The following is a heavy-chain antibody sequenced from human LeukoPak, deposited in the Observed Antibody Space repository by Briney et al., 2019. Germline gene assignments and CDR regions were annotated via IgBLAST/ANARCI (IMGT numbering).Heavy chain of an antibody. J-gene: IGHJ3*02. V-gene: IGHV3-33*01. D-gene: IGHD2-15*01. CDR1: GFTFSSYG. Sequence: GGSLRLSCAASGFTFSSYGMHGVRQAPGKGLEWVAVIWYDGSNKYYADSVKGRFTISRDNAKNSLYLQMNSLRAEDTAVYYCARDCSSGSFLCAFDIWGQGTMVTVSS. CDR3: ARDCSSGSFLCAFDI. CDR2: IWYDGSNK.